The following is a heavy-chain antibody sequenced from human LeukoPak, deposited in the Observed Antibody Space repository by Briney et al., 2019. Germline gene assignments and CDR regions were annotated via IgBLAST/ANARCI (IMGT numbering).Heavy chain of an antibody. Sequence: GGSLRLSCAASGFTFSSYAMHWVRQAPGKGLEWVAVISYDGSNKYYADSVKGRFTISRDNSKNTLYLQMNSLRAEDTAVYYCARVHTVVNAIDYWGQGTLVTVSS. CDR2: ISYDGSNK. V-gene: IGHV3-30-3*01. CDR3: ARVHTVVNAIDY. D-gene: IGHD4-23*01. CDR1: GFTFSSYA. J-gene: IGHJ4*02.